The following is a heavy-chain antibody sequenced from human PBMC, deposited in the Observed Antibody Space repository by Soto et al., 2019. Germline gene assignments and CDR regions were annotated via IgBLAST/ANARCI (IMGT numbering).Heavy chain of an antibody. D-gene: IGHD1-1*01. CDR2: MSHSGGT. V-gene: IGHV4-34*01. Sequence: QVQLQQWGAGLLKPSETLSLTCAVYGGFVSSGSYYWSWIRQPPGKGLEWIGEMSHSGGTHFNPSLKGRVTISVDPSKNQFSLKMSPVTAADTALYYCARVERGTATTVVDAFDIWGPGTMVTVSS. CDR1: GGFVSSGSYY. CDR3: ARVERGTATTVVDAFDI. J-gene: IGHJ3*02.